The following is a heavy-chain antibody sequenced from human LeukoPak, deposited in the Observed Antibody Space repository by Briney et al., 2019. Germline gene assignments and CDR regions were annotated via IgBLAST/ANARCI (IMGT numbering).Heavy chain of an antibody. CDR2: VSSSGSTT. CDR1: GFTFSSYE. V-gene: IGHV3-48*03. CDR3: ARDSDSDY. Sequence: GGSLRLSCAASGFTFSSYEMNWVRQAPGKGLEWVSHVSSSGSTTYYADSVKGRFTISRDNAKNSLYLQMNSLRAEDTAVYYCARDSDSDYWGQGTLVTVSS. J-gene: IGHJ4*02. D-gene: IGHD3-10*01.